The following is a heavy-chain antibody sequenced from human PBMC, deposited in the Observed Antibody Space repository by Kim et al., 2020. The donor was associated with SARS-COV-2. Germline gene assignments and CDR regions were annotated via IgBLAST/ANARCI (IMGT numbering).Heavy chain of an antibody. Sequence: SVKGRFTISRDNSKNTLYLQMNSLRAEDTAVYYCAKVTMEQLVFEGPFDYWGQGTLVTVSS. J-gene: IGHJ4*02. D-gene: IGHD6-6*01. CDR3: AKVTMEQLVFEGPFDY. V-gene: IGHV3-23*01.